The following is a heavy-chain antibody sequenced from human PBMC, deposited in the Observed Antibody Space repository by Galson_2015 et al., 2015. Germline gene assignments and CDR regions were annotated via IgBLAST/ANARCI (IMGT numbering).Heavy chain of an antibody. J-gene: IGHJ3*02. V-gene: IGHV3-23*01. Sequence: SLRLSCAASGFTFSTYGMTWVRQAPGKGLEWVSVISASGSVTKYADSVKGQFTISRYNSESTLYLQMNSLRAEDTAVYHCAKGLFTVNSPLDIWGQGTMVTVSS. D-gene: IGHD4-17*01. CDR3: AKGLFTVNSPLDI. CDR1: GFTFSTYG. CDR2: ISASGSVT.